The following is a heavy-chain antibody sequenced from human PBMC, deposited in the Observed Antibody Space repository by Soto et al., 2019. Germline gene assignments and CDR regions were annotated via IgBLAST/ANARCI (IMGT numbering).Heavy chain of an antibody. Sequence: GESLSLSCAASGFPFISYAMHWVRQAPGKGLEWVAVISYDGSNKYYADSVKGRFTISRDNSKNTLYLQMNSLRAEDTAVYYCARQAVEGIGGSCYGDNTSTIWGQGTMV. J-gene: IGHJ6*01. CDR1: GFPFISYA. CDR3: ARQAVEGIGGSCYGDNTSTI. V-gene: IGHV3-30-3*01. D-gene: IGHD2-15*01. CDR2: ISYDGSNK.